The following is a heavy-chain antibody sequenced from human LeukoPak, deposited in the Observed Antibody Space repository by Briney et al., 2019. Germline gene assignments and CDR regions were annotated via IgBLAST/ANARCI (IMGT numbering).Heavy chain of an antibody. D-gene: IGHD5-12*01. J-gene: IGHJ4*02. CDR3: AKGIPYTGYVGDC. Sequence: GGSLRLSCAASGFPFRTYAMTWVRQAPGKGLEWVSAISGSGDGTYYADSVRGRFTISRDNSKNTLYLQMNSLRAEDTAVYYCAKGIPYTGYVGDCWGQGTLVSVSS. CDR2: ISGSGDGT. CDR1: GFPFRTYA. V-gene: IGHV3-23*01.